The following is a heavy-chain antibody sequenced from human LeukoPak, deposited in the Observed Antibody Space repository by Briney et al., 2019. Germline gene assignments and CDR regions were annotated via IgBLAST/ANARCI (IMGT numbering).Heavy chain of an antibody. CDR2: IYNSGST. Sequence: PSETLSLTCSVSGGSISSGGYCWTWIRQHPGKGLEWIGYIYNSGSTYYNPSLKSRVTISVDTSKNQFSLKLSSVTAADTAVYSCARSGDSVGDGWFDPWXQGTLVTVSS. D-gene: IGHD2-21*02. CDR3: ARSGDSVGDGWFDP. J-gene: IGHJ5*02. V-gene: IGHV4-31*03. CDR1: GGSISSGGYC.